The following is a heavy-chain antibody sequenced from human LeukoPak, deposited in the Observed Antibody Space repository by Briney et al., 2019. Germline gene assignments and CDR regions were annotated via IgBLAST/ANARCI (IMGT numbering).Heavy chain of an antibody. CDR1: GFTFSDFF. Sequence: KPGGSLTLSCAASGFTFSDFFMTGIRQAPGKGLEWVSYISSSSSYTNYAASVRGRFTVSRDNAKNSLYLQMNSLRAEDTAVYYCARERVLRVWGQGGMPTLSS. J-gene: IGHJ4*02. CDR2: ISSSSSYT. CDR3: ARERVLRV. V-gene: IGHV3-11*05. D-gene: IGHD4/OR15-4a*01.